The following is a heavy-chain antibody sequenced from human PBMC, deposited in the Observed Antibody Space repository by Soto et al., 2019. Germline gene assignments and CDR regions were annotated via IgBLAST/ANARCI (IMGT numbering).Heavy chain of an antibody. CDR1: GGSVSSGSYY. Sequence: SSETLSLTCTVSGGSVSSGSYYWSWIRQPPGKGLEWIGYIYYSGSTNYNPSLKSRVTISVDTSKNQFSLKLSSVTAADTAVYYCARELYYDFWSGTHNWFDPWGQGTLVTVSS. V-gene: IGHV4-61*01. CDR2: IYYSGST. J-gene: IGHJ5*02. CDR3: ARELYYDFWSGTHNWFDP. D-gene: IGHD3-3*01.